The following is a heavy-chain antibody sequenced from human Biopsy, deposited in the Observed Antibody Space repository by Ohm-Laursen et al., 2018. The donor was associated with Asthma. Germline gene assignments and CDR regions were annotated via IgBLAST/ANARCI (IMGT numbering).Heavy chain of an antibody. D-gene: IGHD5-12*01. Sequence: SLRLSCTASGFMFRSFGMHWVRQAPGKGLEWVAVISYDGNHKFYEDSVKGRFTISRDNSKNALYLQMNSLRTEDTAVYYCARSAETYSGFDSNYYGMDVWGQGTLVTVSS. V-gene: IGHV3-30*03. CDR1: GFMFRSFG. CDR2: ISYDGNHK. J-gene: IGHJ6*02. CDR3: ARSAETYSGFDSNYYGMDV.